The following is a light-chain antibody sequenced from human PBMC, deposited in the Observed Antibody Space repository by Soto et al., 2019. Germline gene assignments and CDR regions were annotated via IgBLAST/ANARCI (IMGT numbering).Light chain of an antibody. CDR3: QQYGSSPPIT. CDR2: GAS. CDR1: QSVSSSY. V-gene: IGKV3-20*01. Sequence: EIVFTQSPGTLSFFPGEKATLSRRASQSVSSSYLAWYQQKPGQAPRLLIYGASSRATGIPDRFSGSGSGTDFTLTISRLEPEDFAVYYCQQYGSSPPITFGQGTRLEIK. J-gene: IGKJ5*01.